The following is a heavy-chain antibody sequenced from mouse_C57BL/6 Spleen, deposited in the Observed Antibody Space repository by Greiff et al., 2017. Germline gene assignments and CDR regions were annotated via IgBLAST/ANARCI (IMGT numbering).Heavy chain of an antibody. D-gene: IGHD2-1*01. J-gene: IGHJ2*01. CDR3: AREGYGNYEGYFDY. V-gene: IGHV1-55*01. CDR2: IYPGSGST. Sequence: QVQLQQSGAELVKPGASVKMSCKASGYTFTSYWITWVKQRPGQGLEWIGDIYPGSGSTNYNEKFKSKATLTVDTSSSTAYMQLSSLTSEDSAVYYGAREGYGNYEGYFDYWGQGTTLTVSS. CDR1: GYTFTSYW.